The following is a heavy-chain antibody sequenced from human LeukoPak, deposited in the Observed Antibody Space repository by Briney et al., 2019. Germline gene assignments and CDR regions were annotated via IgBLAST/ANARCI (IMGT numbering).Heavy chain of an antibody. CDR3: AKRGVNRGLDY. Sequence: GGSLRLSCATSGFTFSTYAMSWVRQAPGKGLEWVSAISGSGGSTYYADSVKGRFTISRDNSKNTLYLQMNSLRAEDTAVYYCAKRGVNRGLDYWGQGTLVTVSS. CDR1: GFTFSTYA. CDR2: ISGSGGST. J-gene: IGHJ4*02. D-gene: IGHD1-14*01. V-gene: IGHV3-23*01.